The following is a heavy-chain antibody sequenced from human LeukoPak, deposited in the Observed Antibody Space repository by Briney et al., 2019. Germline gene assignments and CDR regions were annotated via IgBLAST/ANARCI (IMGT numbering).Heavy chain of an antibody. CDR2: ISGSGGST. J-gene: IGHJ4*02. D-gene: IGHD3-22*01. CDR3: AKESRYYYDSSGSPSTLDY. V-gene: IGHV3-23*01. CDR1: GFTFSSYA. Sequence: GGSLRLSXAASGFTFSSYAMSWVRQAPGKGLEWVSAISGSGGSTYYADSVKGRFTISRDNSKNTLYLQMNSLRAEDTAVYYCAKESRYYYDSSGSPSTLDYWGQGTLVTVSS.